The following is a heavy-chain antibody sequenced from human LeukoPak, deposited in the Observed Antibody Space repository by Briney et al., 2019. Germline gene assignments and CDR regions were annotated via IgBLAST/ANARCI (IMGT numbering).Heavy chain of an antibody. Sequence: GGSLRLSCAASGFTFSSYGMHWVRQAPGKGLEWVAFIRYDGSNKYYADSVKGRFTISRDNSKNTLYLQMNSLRAEDTAVYYCAKDFLRITMIVVVIPTFFDYWGQGILVTVSS. J-gene: IGHJ4*02. V-gene: IGHV3-30*02. CDR2: IRYDGSNK. CDR1: GFTFSSYG. CDR3: AKDFLRITMIVVVIPTFFDY. D-gene: IGHD3-22*01.